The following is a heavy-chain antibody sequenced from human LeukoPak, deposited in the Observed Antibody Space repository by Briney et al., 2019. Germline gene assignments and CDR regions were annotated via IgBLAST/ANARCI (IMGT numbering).Heavy chain of an antibody. D-gene: IGHD4-11*01. V-gene: IGHV4-30-2*01. J-gene: IGHJ6*03. CDR2: IYHSGST. CDR3: ARTRYSNYYYYYMDV. CDR1: GGSISSGANY. Sequence: PSQTLSLTCTVSGGSISSGANYWSWIRQPPGKGLEWIGYIYHSGSTYYNPSLKSRVTISVDRSKNQFSLKLSSVTAADTAVYYCARTRYSNYYYYYMDVWGKGTTVTVSS.